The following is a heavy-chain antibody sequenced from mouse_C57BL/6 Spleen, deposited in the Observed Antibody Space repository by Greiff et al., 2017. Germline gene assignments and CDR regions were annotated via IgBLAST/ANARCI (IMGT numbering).Heavy chain of an antibody. J-gene: IGHJ1*03. CDR1: GYTFTSYN. D-gene: IGHD4-1*01. CDR2: IYPGNGDT. V-gene: IGHV1-12*01. Sequence: QVQLKESGAELVRPGASVKMSCKASGYTFTSYNMHWVKQTPRQGLEWNGAIYPGNGDTSYNQKFKGKATLTVDKSSSTAYMQLSSLTFEDSAVYFCARGAGTGYFDVWGTGTTVTVSS. CDR3: ARGAGTGYFDV.